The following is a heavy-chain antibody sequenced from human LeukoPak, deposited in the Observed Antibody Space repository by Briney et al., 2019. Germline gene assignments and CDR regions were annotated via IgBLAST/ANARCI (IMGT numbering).Heavy chain of an antibody. CDR2: IYPGDSET. V-gene: IGHV5-51*01. D-gene: IGHD4-23*01. J-gene: IGHJ3*02. CDR1: IYRFSSYW. Sequence: GESLKISCQDSIYRFSSYWIGWVRQMPGKGLELMGIIYPGDSETRYSSSFQGQVTISVDKTITTAYLQWSSLKASDTAIYYCATTMYGGNSLDAFDIWGQGTMVTVSS. CDR3: ATTMYGGNSLDAFDI.